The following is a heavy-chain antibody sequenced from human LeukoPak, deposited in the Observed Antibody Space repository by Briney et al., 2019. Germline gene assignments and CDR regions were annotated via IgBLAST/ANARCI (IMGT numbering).Heavy chain of an antibody. CDR1: GFTFSSYN. Sequence: GGSLRLSCAASGFTFSSYNMNWVRQAPGKGLECVSSISSTSRSYIYYADSVKVRFTISRDNAKNSLYPQMNSLRAEDTAVYYCAREHSGYDFPGRDYYYMDVWGKGTTVTV. V-gene: IGHV3-21*01. J-gene: IGHJ6*03. D-gene: IGHD5-12*01. CDR3: AREHSGYDFPGRDYYYMDV. CDR2: ISSTSRSYI.